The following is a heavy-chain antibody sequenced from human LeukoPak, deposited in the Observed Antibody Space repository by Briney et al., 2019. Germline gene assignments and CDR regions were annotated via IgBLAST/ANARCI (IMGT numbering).Heavy chain of an antibody. V-gene: IGHV4-34*01. Sequence: PSETLSLTCAVYGGSFSNYYWSWIRQPPGKGLEWIGEINHSGSTNYNPSLKSRVTISVDTSKNQFSLKLSSVTAADTAVYYCARHQEGEQRTYYFDYWGQGTLVTVSS. D-gene: IGHD1/OR15-1a*01. CDR3: ARHQEGEQRTYYFDY. CDR1: GGSFSNYY. J-gene: IGHJ4*02. CDR2: INHSGST.